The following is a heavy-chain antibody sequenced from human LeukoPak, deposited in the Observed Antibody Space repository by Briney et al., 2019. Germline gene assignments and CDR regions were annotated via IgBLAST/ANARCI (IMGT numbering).Heavy chain of an antibody. J-gene: IGHJ4*02. V-gene: IGHV3-23*01. Sequence: GGSLRLSCAASGFTFSNYAMSWVRQAPGKGLEWVSGISGSAGSTYYADSVKGRFTISRDNSKNTLYLQMNSLTDDDTAVYYCARRYFDYWGQGTLVTVSS. CDR3: ARRYFDY. CDR1: GFTFSNYA. CDR2: ISGSAGST.